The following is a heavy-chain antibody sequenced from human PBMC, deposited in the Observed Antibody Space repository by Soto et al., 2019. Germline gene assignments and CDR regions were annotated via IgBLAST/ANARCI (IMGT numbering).Heavy chain of an antibody. CDR2: ISVYNGDT. J-gene: IGHJ4*02. V-gene: IGHV1-18*04. D-gene: IGHD6-19*01. CDR3: AKSSGAVGGYYFDY. Sequence: QVQLVQSGAEVKKPGASVKVSCKASGYTFTSYGISWERQAPGQGLEWMGWISVYNGDTKYAQKLQGRVTMTTDTSTSTAYMDLRSLRSDVTAVYYCAKSSGAVGGYYFDYWGQGTLVAVSS. CDR1: GYTFTSYG.